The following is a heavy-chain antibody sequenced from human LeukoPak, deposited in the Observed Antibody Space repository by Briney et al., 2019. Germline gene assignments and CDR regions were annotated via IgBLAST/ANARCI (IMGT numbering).Heavy chain of an antibody. CDR2: MNPNSGNT. Sequence: ASVQVSCQASGYTFTSYDINWVRQATGQGLEWMGWMNPNSGNTGYAQKFQGRVTMTRNTSISTAYMELSSLRSEDTAVYYCATEGYYGSTFDYWGQGTLVTVSS. CDR1: GYTFTSYD. J-gene: IGHJ4*02. D-gene: IGHD3-10*01. CDR3: ATEGYYGSTFDY. V-gene: IGHV1-8*01.